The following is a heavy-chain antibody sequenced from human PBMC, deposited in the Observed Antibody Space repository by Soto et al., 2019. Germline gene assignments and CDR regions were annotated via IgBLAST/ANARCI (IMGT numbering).Heavy chain of an antibody. J-gene: IGHJ4*02. CDR1: GYTFTN. CDR2: INADNGNT. V-gene: IGHV1-3*01. D-gene: IGHD5-12*01. CDR3: ARDSGYAGY. Sequence: ASVKVFCKASGYTFTNIDWVRQAPGQRLEWMGWINADNGNTKYSQNFQGRVTITRDTSANTAYMELSSLRSEDTAVYYCARDSGYAGYWGQGTLVTVSS.